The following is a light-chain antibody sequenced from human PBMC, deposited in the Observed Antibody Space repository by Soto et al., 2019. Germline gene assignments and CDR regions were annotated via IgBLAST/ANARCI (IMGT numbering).Light chain of an antibody. J-gene: IGLJ1*01. CDR1: KNDIGVYDF. V-gene: IGLV2-8*01. CDR3: KSHDGSNPYA. CDR2: EVV. Sequence: SALAQPPSASGSPGQAVTISCPGTKNDIGVYDFVSWYQDHPGKAPRLIIYEVVPRPAGVPDRFSGSKAGNTASPTVSGLQAADEADYFCKSHDGSNPYAFGRGTKV.